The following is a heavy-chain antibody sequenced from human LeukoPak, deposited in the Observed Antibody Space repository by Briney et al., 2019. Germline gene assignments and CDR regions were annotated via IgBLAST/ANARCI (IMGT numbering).Heavy chain of an antibody. V-gene: IGHV3-13*01. CDR3: ARSKSYSSGWTDFDC. CDR1: GLTSSSHD. J-gene: IGHJ4*02. Sequence: GGSLRLSCAASGLTSSSHDRHWVRQPTGKGLEWVSVIGTAGNTYYTDSVKGRFTISRENAKNSLYLQMDNLRAEDTAVYYCARSKSYSSGWTDFDCWGQGTLVTVSS. D-gene: IGHD6-19*01. CDR2: IGTAGNT.